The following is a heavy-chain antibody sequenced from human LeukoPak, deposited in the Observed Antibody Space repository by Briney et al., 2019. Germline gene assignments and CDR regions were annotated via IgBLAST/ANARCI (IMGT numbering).Heavy chain of an antibody. CDR3: AKDRGTYNWNGGSN. CDR1: GFTFIYG. CDR2: ISGTGGST. V-gene: IGHV3-23*01. J-gene: IGHJ4*02. D-gene: IGHD1-20*01. Sequence: PGGSLRLSCAASGFTFIYGMSWVRQAPGKGLEWVSGISGTGGSTHYADSVKGRFTISRDNSKKTLYLQMNSLRVEDTAQYYCAKDRGTYNWNGGSNWGQGTLVTVSS.